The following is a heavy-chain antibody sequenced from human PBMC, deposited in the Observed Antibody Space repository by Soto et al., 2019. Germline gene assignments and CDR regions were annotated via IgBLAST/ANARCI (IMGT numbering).Heavy chain of an antibody. Sequence: ASVKVSCTASGYTFTSYAMHWVRQAPGRRLEWMGWINAGNGNTKYSQKFQGRVTITRDTSASTAYMELSSLRSEDTAVYYCARDPSYYGMDVWGQGTTVTVSS. CDR3: ARDPSYYGMDV. V-gene: IGHV1-3*01. CDR2: INAGNGNT. CDR1: GYTFTSYA. J-gene: IGHJ6*02.